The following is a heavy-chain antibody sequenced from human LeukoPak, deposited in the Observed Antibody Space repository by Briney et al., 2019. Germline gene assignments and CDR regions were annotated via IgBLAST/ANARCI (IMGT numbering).Heavy chain of an antibody. CDR3: ASLTGYH. V-gene: IGHV4-34*01. CDR1: GGSFSDYY. J-gene: IGHJ4*02. Sequence: PSETLSLTCAVYGGSFSDYYWSWIRQPPGKGLEWIGEIKHSGSTNYNPSLKSRVTISVDTSKNQFSLKLRSVTAADTALYYCASLTGYHWGQGALVTVSS. D-gene: IGHD3-9*01. CDR2: IKHSGST.